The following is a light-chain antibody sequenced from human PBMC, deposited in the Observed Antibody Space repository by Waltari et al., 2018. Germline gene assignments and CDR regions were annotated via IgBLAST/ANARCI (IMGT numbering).Light chain of an antibody. Sequence: ERVMTQSPATLSVPPGERATPSCRASQSVSSNLAWYQQKFGQAPRLLIYGASTRATGIPARFSGSGSGTEFTLTISSLQSEDFAVYYCQQYDYWPTFGQGTKVEIK. CDR2: GAS. V-gene: IGKV3-15*01. CDR1: QSVSSN. CDR3: QQYDYWPT. J-gene: IGKJ1*01.